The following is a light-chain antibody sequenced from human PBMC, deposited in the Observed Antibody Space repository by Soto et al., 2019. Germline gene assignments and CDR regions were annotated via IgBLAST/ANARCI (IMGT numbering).Light chain of an antibody. CDR1: SSDVGGYNY. Sequence: QSVLTQPASVSGSPGQSITISCTGTSSDVGGYNYVSWYQQHPGKAPRLMIYEVSDRPSGVSNRFSGSKSDNTASLTISGLQAEDEADYFCFSFTTTSTHVFGTGTKLTVL. J-gene: IGLJ1*01. CDR3: FSFTTTSTHV. V-gene: IGLV2-14*01. CDR2: EVS.